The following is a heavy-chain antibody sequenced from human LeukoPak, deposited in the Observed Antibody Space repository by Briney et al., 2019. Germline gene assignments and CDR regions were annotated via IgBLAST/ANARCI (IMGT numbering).Heavy chain of an antibody. CDR3: ARATGATYDFDY. J-gene: IGHJ4*02. Sequence: GGSLRLSCAASGFTFSSYEMNWVRQAPGRGLEWVSYISSSGSTIYYADSVKGRFTISRDNAKNSLYLQMNSLRAEDTAVYYCARATGATYDFDYWGQGTLVTVSS. V-gene: IGHV3-48*03. CDR1: GFTFSSYE. D-gene: IGHD1-26*01. CDR2: ISSSGSTI.